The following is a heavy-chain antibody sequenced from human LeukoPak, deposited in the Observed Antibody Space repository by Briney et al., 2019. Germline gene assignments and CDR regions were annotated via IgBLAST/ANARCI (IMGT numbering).Heavy chain of an antibody. CDR1: GGSINSGDYY. CDR2: IYHSGDT. J-gene: IGHJ4*02. CDR3: ARGGPDGHCRGTYCYNYPFNS. Sequence: PSETLSLTCTVSGGSINSGDYYWTWIRQPPGKGLEWIGYIYHSGDTYYNPSLQSRIGISLDTSKNQFSLKVTSLTATDTALYYCARGGPDGHCRGTYCYNYPFNSWGQGTMVTVSS. V-gene: IGHV4-30-4*01. D-gene: IGHD2-2*02.